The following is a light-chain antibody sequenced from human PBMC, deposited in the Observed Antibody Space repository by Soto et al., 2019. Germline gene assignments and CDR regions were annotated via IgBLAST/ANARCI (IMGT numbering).Light chain of an antibody. CDR2: AAS. CDR1: QTISSY. CDR3: QQSYRTPNT. Sequence: DIQMTQSPSSLSASVGDRVTITCRASQTISSYLNWYQQKPGNAPKLLIYAASSLQSRVPSRFSVSGSAADFTLTISSLHREDFATYYGQQSYRTPNTFGQGTKLQIK. V-gene: IGKV1-39*01. J-gene: IGKJ2*01.